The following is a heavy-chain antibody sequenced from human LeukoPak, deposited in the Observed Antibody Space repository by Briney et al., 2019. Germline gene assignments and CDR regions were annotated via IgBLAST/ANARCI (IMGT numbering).Heavy chain of an antibody. J-gene: IGHJ4*02. D-gene: IGHD4-11*01. CDR2: ISAYNGNT. CDR3: ARGFPPATVTTKRYFDY. V-gene: IGHV1-18*01. CDR1: GYTFTTYG. Sequence: ASVKVSCKASGYTFTTYGISWVRQAPGQGLEWMGWISAYNGNTNYAQKFQDRVTMTTDTSTNTAYVELRSLRSDDTAMYYCARGFPPATVTTKRYFDYWGQGTLVTVSS.